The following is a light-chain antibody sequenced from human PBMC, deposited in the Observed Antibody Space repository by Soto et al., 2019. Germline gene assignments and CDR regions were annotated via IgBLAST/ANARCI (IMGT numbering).Light chain of an antibody. CDR2: DAS. Sequence: EIVLTQSPATLSLSPGERATLSCRASQSVSSYLAWYQQKPGQAPRLLIYDASNRATGIPARFSGSGSGTDFTLTISSLEPEDFAVYYCHQRSNWPSTFGQGTNVEIK. CDR3: HQRSNWPST. J-gene: IGKJ1*01. V-gene: IGKV3-11*01. CDR1: QSVSSY.